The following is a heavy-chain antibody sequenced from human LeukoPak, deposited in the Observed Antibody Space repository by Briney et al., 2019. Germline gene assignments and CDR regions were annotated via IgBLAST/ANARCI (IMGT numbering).Heavy chain of an antibody. Sequence: GGSLRLSCAASGFTFSTYSMHWVRQAPGKGLEWVAVISSDGGNHYYADSTKGRFTISRDNSKNTLYLQMNSLRAEDTAVYYCAKGAGIVVPGTILHWGQGILVIVSS. V-gene: IGHV3-30-3*01. CDR3: AKGAGIVVPGTILH. CDR2: ISSDGGNH. D-gene: IGHD3-22*01. J-gene: IGHJ4*02. CDR1: GFTFSTYS.